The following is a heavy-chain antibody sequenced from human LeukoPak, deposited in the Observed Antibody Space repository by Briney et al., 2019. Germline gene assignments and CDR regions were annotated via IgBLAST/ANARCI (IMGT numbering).Heavy chain of an antibody. CDR1: AGSASSNSAA. CDR2: KCHRSKWYN. Sequence: QALSLTSAISAGSASSNSAAWNWIRQSPSRGLECLGSKCHRSKWYNDYAVSVKSRISVNPDTPKNQFSVQLNSVTLEDTAVYYCARGGSYSFDYWGQGTLVTVSS. D-gene: IGHD1-26*01. J-gene: IGHJ4*02. CDR3: ARGGSYSFDY. V-gene: IGHV6-1*01.